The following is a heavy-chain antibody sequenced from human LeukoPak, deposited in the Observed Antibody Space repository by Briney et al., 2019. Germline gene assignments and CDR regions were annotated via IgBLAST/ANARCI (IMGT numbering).Heavy chain of an antibody. D-gene: IGHD4-23*01. J-gene: IGHJ4*02. V-gene: IGHV3-48*03. CDR1: GFTFSSYE. CDR3: ARDYGGSSPFDY. Sequence: QSGGSLRLSCAASGFTFSSYEMHWVRQAPGKGLEWVSYISSSDSTIYYADSVKGRFTISRDNAENSLYLQMNSLRAEDTAVFYCARDYGGSSPFDYWGQGTLVTVSS. CDR2: ISSSDSTI.